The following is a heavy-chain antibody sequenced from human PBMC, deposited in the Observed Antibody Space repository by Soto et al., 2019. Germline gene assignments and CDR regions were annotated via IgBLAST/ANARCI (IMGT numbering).Heavy chain of an antibody. CDR3: ARDCSGGRCSGYDAFDI. J-gene: IGHJ3*02. CDR2: IWYDGSNK. CDR1: GFTFSSYG. V-gene: IGHV3-33*01. Sequence: QVQLVESGGGVVQPGRSLRLSCAASGFTFSSYGMHWVSQAPGKGLEWAAVIWYDGSNKYYADSVKGRFTISRDNAKNTLYLQMNGLRDEDTAVYYCARDCSGGRCSGYDAFDIWGQGTMVTVSS. D-gene: IGHD2-15*01.